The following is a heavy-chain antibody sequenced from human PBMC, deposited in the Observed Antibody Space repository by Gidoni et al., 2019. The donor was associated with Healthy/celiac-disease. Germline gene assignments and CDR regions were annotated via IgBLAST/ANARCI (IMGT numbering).Heavy chain of an antibody. CDR1: GFTFSNAW. CDR3: TTVGDYSNYLDDY. CDR2: MKSKTDGGTT. D-gene: IGHD4-4*01. V-gene: IGHV3-15*01. J-gene: IGHJ4*02. Sequence: VQLVYSGGGLVEPGGSLGLSCAASGFTFSNAWMSWVRQAPGKGLEWVGRMKSKTDGGTTDYAAPVKGRFTISRDDSKNTLYLQMNSLKTEDTAVYYCTTVGDYSNYLDDYWGQGTLVTVSS.